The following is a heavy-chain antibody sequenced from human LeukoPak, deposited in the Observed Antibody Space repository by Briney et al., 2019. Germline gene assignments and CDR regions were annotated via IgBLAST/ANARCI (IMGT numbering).Heavy chain of an antibody. CDR2: IYYSGST. Sequence: SETLSLTCTVSGGSLTYYYWTWIRQSPGRRPEWIGYIYYSGSTHYNPSLESRVAFSVDTSKNQVSLRLSSVTAADTAIYYCAREVGATPLGGYYYYMDVWGKGTTVTVSS. J-gene: IGHJ6*03. V-gene: IGHV4-59*01. CDR1: GGSLTYYY. D-gene: IGHD1-26*01. CDR3: AREVGATPLGGYYYYMDV.